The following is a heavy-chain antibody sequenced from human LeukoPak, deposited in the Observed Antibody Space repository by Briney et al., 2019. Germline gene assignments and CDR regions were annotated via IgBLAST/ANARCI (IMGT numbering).Heavy chain of an antibody. D-gene: IGHD4-11*01. CDR2: IYYSGST. CDR1: GGSISSYY. J-gene: IGHJ5*02. CDR3: ARGFRAYSRSWFDP. V-gene: IGHV4-59*01. Sequence: SETLSLTCTVSGGSISSYYWSWIRQPPGKGLEWIGYIYYSGSTNYNPSLKSRVTISVDTSKNQFSLKLSSVTAADTAVYYCARGFRAYSRSWFDPWGQGTLVTVSS.